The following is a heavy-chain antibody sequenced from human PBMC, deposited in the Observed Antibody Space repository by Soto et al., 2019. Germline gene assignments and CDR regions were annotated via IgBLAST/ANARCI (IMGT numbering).Heavy chain of an antibody. CDR2: MRGTGGAT. J-gene: IGHJ4*02. D-gene: IGHD6-19*01. CDR1: GFTFDNYA. V-gene: IGHV3-23*01. Sequence: EVRLLESGGGLVQPGGSLRVSCAVSGFTFDNYAMSWVRQAPGKGLEGVSTMRGTGGATYYADPVKGRFTISRATSKSTLHLQLNSLGVDDPAVDYWARALPTPFRYSSSTLGFGYWGQGTLVTVSS. CDR3: ARALPTPFRYSSSTLGFGY.